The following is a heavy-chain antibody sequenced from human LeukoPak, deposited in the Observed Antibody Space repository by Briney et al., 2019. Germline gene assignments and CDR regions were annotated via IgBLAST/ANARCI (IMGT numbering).Heavy chain of an antibody. Sequence: GASVKVSCKASGYTFTGYYMHWVRQAPGQGLEWMGWINPNSGGTNYAQKFQGRVTMTRDTSKNQFSLKLSSVTAADTAVYYCARQPVWGRGVIINWGQGTLVTVSS. CDR3: ARQPVWGRGVIIN. CDR2: INPNSGGT. CDR1: GYTFTGYY. D-gene: IGHD3-10*01. V-gene: IGHV1-2*02. J-gene: IGHJ4*02.